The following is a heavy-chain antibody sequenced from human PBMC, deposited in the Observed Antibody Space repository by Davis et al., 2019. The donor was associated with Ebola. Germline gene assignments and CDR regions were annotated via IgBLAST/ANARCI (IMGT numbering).Heavy chain of an antibody. CDR2: ISYDGSNK. J-gene: IGHJ4*02. Sequence: PGGSLRLSCAASGFTFSSYAMHWVRQAPGKGLEWVAVISYDGSNKYYADSVKGRFTISRDNSKNTLYLQMNSLRAEDTAVYYCARDRGSGDSGGFDYWGQGTLVTVSS. CDR3: ARDRGSGDSGGFDY. CDR1: GFTFSSYA. D-gene: IGHD3-10*01. V-gene: IGHV3-30-3*01.